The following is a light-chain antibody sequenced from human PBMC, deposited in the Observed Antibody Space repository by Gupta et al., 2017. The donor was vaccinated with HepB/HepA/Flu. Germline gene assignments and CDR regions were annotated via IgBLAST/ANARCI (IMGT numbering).Light chain of an antibody. CDR2: GAS. CDR3: QKDNSAPRT. J-gene: IGKJ1*01. Sequence: DIQMTQSPTSLSASVGDRVTITCRASQAISNRLAWHQQKPGKAPKLLIYGASTLQSGVPSRFSGSGSGTDFTLTISSLQPEDVATYYCQKDNSAPRTFGQGTKVEIK. CDR1: QAISNR. V-gene: IGKV1-27*01.